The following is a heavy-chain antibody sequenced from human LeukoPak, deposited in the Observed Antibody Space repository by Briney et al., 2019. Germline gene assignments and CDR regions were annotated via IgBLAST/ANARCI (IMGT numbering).Heavy chain of an antibody. CDR3: ARDQWLDY. CDR1: GFTFSGYI. J-gene: IGHJ4*02. Sequence: GGSLRLSCAASGFTFSGYIMNWVRQAPGKGLEWVSFIGTSGNTIYYADSVKGRFTVSRDNAKNSLYLQMNSLRAEDTAEYYCARDQWLDYWGQGTLVTVSS. V-gene: IGHV3-48*04. CDR2: IGTSGNTI. D-gene: IGHD6-19*01.